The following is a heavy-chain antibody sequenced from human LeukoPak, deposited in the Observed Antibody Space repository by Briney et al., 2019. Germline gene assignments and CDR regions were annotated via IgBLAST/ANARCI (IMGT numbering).Heavy chain of an antibody. J-gene: IGHJ4*02. CDR1: GFTFSSYS. D-gene: IGHD5-18*01. Sequence: GGSLRLSCAASGFTFSSYSMIWVRQAPGKGLEWVSYISSSSSTIYHADSVRGRFTISRDNAKNSLYLQMNSLRPEDTAVYYCARGRGGNSYGYGIDYWGQGTLVTVSS. CDR2: ISSSSSTI. V-gene: IGHV3-48*01. CDR3: ARGRGGNSYGYGIDY.